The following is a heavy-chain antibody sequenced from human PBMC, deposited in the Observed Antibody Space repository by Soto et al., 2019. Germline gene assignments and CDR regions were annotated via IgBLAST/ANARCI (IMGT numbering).Heavy chain of an antibody. CDR1: GFTVSSNY. CDR3: ARDPRGGWYGYDY. Sequence: EVQLVESGGGLVQPGGSLRLSCAASGFTVSSNYMSWVRQAPGKGLEWVSVIYSGGSTYYADSVKGRFTISRHNAKNTLYLQMNSLRAEDTAVYYCARDPRGGWYGYDYWGQGTLVTVSS. CDR2: IYSGGST. J-gene: IGHJ4*02. V-gene: IGHV3-53*04. D-gene: IGHD6-19*01.